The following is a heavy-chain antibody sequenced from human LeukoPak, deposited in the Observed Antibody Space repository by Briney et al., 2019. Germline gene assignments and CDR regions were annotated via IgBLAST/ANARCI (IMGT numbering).Heavy chain of an antibody. CDR2: IYYSGST. D-gene: IGHD6-13*01. Sequence: SETLSLTCTVSGGSISSSSYYWGWIRQPPGKGLEWIGSIYYSGSTYYNPSLKSRVTISVDTSKNQFSLKLSSVTAADTAVYYCARDRRIAAATRGNWGQGTLVTVSS. J-gene: IGHJ4*02. V-gene: IGHV4-39*07. CDR1: GGSISSSSYY. CDR3: ARDRRIAAATRGN.